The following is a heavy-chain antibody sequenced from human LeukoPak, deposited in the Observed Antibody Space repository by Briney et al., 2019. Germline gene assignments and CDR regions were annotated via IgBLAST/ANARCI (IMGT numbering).Heavy chain of an antibody. CDR3: ARDGLVSMITFGGVID. CDR2: IKQDGSEK. V-gene: IGHV3-7*01. J-gene: IGHJ4*02. D-gene: IGHD3-16*02. Sequence: PGGSLRLSCAASGFTFSSYWMSWVHQAPGKGLEWVANIKQDGSEKYYVDSVKGRFTISRDNAKNSLYLQMNSLRAEDTAVYYCARDGLVSMITFGGVIDWGQGTLVTVSS. CDR1: GFTFSSYW.